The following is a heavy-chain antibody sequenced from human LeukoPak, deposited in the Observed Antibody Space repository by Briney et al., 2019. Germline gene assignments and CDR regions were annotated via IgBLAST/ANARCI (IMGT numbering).Heavy chain of an antibody. J-gene: IGHJ5*02. V-gene: IGHV4-4*07. CDR1: DGSISTYY. Sequence: SETLSLTCTVSDGSISTYYWNWIRQPAGKGLEWIGRIYTTGSTNYNPSLKSRVTMSVDTSKNQFSLKLSSVTAADTAVYYCARGGLPRENWFDPWGQGTLVTVSS. CDR2: IYTTGST. CDR3: ARGGLPRENWFDP. D-gene: IGHD1-26*01.